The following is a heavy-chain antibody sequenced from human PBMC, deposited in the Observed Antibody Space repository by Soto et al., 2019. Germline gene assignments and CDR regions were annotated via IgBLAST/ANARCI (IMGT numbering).Heavy chain of an antibody. CDR1: VFTFSIYG. V-gene: IGHV3-33*01. CDR2: IWYDGSNK. CDR3: ARIPYGSGDWYGMDV. Sequence: RGALLLSCASSVFTFSIYGMHWVRQAPGKGLEWVAVIWYDGSNKYYADSVKGRFTISIDNSKNTLYLQMNSLRAEDTAVYYCARIPYGSGDWYGMDVWGQGTTVTVSS. J-gene: IGHJ6*02. D-gene: IGHD3-10*01.